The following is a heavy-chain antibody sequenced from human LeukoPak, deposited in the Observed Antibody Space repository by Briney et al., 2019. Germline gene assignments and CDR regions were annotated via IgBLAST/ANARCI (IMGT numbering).Heavy chain of an antibody. J-gene: IGHJ4*02. D-gene: IGHD4-17*01. CDR3: ARGPSTVTPFDY. CDR2: ISYDGSNK. V-gene: IGHV3-30*03. CDR1: GFTFGSYG. Sequence: QSGGSLRLSCAASGFTFGSYGMHWVRQAPGKGLEWVAVISYDGSNKYYADSVKGRFTISRDNSKNTLYLQMNSLRAEDTAVYYCARGPSTVTPFDYWGQGTLVTVSS.